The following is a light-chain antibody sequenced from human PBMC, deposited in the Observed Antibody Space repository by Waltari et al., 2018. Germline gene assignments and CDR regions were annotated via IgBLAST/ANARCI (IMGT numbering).Light chain of an antibody. CDR1: SRYVGHYTL. Sequence: QSALTQTASVSGSPGQSITISCTGTSRYVGHYTLVPWYQQHPCKAPKLIIYEVSQRPSGVSNRFSGSKSGTTASLTISGLQAEDEADFYCCSYAGSGSSVVFGGGTKLTVL. CDR2: EVS. CDR3: CSYAGSGSSVV. J-gene: IGLJ2*01. V-gene: IGLV2-23*02.